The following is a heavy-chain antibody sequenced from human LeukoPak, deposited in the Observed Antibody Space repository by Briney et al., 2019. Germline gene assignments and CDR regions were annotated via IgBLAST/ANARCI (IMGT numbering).Heavy chain of an antibody. CDR2: IYYTGTT. CDR3: ARRGVQKNFDY. J-gene: IGHJ4*02. V-gene: IGHV4-39*01. CDR1: GGSISGSSYY. Sequence: SETLSLTCTVSGGSISGSSYYWGWIRQPPGKGLEWIGNIYYTGTTYYNPSLKSRVTISVDTSKNQFSLILTSVTAADTAIYYCARRGVQKNFDYWGQGTLVTVSS. D-gene: IGHD1-1*01.